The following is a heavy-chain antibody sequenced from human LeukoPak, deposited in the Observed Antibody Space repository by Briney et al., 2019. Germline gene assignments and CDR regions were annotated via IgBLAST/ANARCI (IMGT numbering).Heavy chain of an antibody. J-gene: IGHJ4*02. CDR2: IYYSGST. CDR3: ARSVDTAMVGYY. CDR1: GGAISSYY. V-gene: IGHV4-59*01. Sequence: PSETLSLTCNVSGGAISSYYWSWIRQPPGKLLGWIGYIYYSGSTNYNPSLRNRVTISVDTSKNQFSLRLSSVTPAATAVNSCARSVDTAMVGYYWGQGTLVTVSS. D-gene: IGHD5-18*01.